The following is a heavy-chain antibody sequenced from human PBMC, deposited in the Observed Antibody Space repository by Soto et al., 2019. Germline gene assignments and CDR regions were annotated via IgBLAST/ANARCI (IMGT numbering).Heavy chain of an antibody. CDR3: TLAYYDSSDYHYTQQWGYFQH. J-gene: IGHJ1*01. CDR2: IYSGGAT. CDR1: GFSVSTSH. D-gene: IGHD3-22*01. Sequence: GGSLRLSCAAAGFSVSTSHISWVRQAPGKGLEWVSVIYSGGATHYADSVKGRFTIFRGNSKNTRYLQINSRRAEDTAVYYYTLAYYDSSDYHYTQQWGYFQHWGQGTLVTVSS. V-gene: IGHV3-66*01.